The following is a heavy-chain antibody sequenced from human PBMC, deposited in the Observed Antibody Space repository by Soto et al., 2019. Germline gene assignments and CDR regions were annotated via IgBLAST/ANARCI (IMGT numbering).Heavy chain of an antibody. Sequence: VASVKVSCKASGYTFTSYAMHWVRQAPGQRLEWMGWINAGNGNTKYSQKFQGRVTITRDTSASTAYMELSSLRSEDTAVYYCAREGSSSWYGAFDIWGQGTMVTVSS. V-gene: IGHV1-3*01. CDR2: INAGNGNT. CDR1: GYTFTSYA. D-gene: IGHD6-13*01. CDR3: AREGSSSWYGAFDI. J-gene: IGHJ3*02.